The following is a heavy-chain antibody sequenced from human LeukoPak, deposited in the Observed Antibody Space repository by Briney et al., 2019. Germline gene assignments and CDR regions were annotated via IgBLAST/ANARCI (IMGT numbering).Heavy chain of an antibody. Sequence: SVKASCKASGGTFSSYAISWVRQAPGQGLEWVGGIIPIFGTANYAQKFQGRVTITTDEPTSTAYMELSSLRSEDTAVYYCARCSSCPTHDAFDIWGQGTMVTVSS. CDR1: GGTFSSYA. D-gene: IGHD6-13*01. CDR2: IIPIFGTA. V-gene: IGHV1-69*05. J-gene: IGHJ3*02. CDR3: ARCSSCPTHDAFDI.